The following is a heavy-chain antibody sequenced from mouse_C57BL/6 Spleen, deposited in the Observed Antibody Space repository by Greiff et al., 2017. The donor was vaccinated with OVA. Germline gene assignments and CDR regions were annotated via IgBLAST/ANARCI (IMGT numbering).Heavy chain of an antibody. CDR1: GYTFTSYW. CDR3: YYCSSYAMDY. J-gene: IGHJ4*01. D-gene: IGHD1-1*01. V-gene: IGHV1-64*01. Sequence: QVQLQQPGAELVKPGASVKLSCKASGYTFTSYWMHWVKQRPGQGLEWIGMIHPNSGSTNYKEKFKSKATLTVDKSSSTAYMQLSSLTSEDSAVYYCYYCSSYAMDYWGQGTSVTVSS. CDR2: IHPNSGST.